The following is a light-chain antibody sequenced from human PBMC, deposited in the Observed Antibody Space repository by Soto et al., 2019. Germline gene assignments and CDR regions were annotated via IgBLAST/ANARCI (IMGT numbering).Light chain of an antibody. J-gene: IGKJ4*01. CDR2: DAS. V-gene: IGKV1-16*01. Sequence: DILMTQSPSSLSASVGDRVTITCRASQGIGIYLVWFQQKPGKAPKSLIYDASNLQSGVPSRFSGSGSGTDFTLTISSLQPEDVATYYCQHYKNYPLTFGGGTKVEIK. CDR3: QHYKNYPLT. CDR1: QGIGIY.